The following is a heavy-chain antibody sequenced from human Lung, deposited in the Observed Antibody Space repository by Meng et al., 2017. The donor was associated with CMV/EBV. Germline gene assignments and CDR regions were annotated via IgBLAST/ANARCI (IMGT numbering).Heavy chain of an antibody. CDR3: ARDPYATGWAG. D-gene: IGHD6-19*01. CDR2: IYHSGGT. CDR1: GGSISISTW. Sequence: ESGPGAVKPSGTLSLTCAVSGGSISISTWGSWVRQPPGKGLEWIGEIYHSGGTNYNPSLRGRVTISLDKSKNQFSLTLRSVTAADTAVYYCARDPYATGWAGWGQGTLVTVSS. J-gene: IGHJ4*02. V-gene: IGHV4-4*02.